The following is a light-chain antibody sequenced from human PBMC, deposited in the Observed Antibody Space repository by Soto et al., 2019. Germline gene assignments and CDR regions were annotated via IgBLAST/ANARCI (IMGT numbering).Light chain of an antibody. Sequence: QSALTQPASVSGSPGQSITISCTGTSSDVGGYNYVSWYQQHPGKAPKLMICDVSNRPSGVSNRFSGSKSGNTASLTISGLQAEDEADYYCSSYTSSSPTVVFGGGTKLTVL. CDR3: SSYTSSSPTVV. J-gene: IGLJ2*01. CDR1: SSDVGGYNY. V-gene: IGLV2-14*01. CDR2: DVS.